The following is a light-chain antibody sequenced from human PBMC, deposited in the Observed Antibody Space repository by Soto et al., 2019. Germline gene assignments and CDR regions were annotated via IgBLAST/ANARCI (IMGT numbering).Light chain of an antibody. Sequence: QSVLTQPASVSGSPGQSITISCTGTSSDVGIYNYVSWYQQHPGKAPKLVLYGNNIRPSGVPDRFSGSRSGSSASLAITGLQAEDEADYYCQSYDSSLTGSVFGTGTKVTVL. J-gene: IGLJ1*01. CDR1: SSDVGIYNY. CDR2: GNN. V-gene: IGLV1-40*01. CDR3: QSYDSSLTGSV.